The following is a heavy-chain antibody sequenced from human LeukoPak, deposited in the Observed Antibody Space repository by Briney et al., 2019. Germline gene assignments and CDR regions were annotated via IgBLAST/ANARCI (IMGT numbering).Heavy chain of an antibody. J-gene: IGHJ6*03. CDR2: IYYSGNT. CDR3: ARAQWLAGYYYYYMDV. D-gene: IGHD6-19*01. CDR1: GGSFSSSSYS. Sequence: SETLSLTCTVSGGSFSSSSYSWGWIRQPPGKGLEWIGSIYYSGNTYYNASLKSRVTISVDTSKNQFSLKLSSVTVADTAVYYCARAQWLAGYYYYYMDVWGKGTTVTVSS. V-gene: IGHV4-39*07.